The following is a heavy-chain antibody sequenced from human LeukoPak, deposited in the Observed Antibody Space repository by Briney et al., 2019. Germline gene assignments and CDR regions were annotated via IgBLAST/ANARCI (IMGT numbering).Heavy chain of an antibody. CDR3: ARDITIFGVVRNYYGMDV. CDR2: ISGSGGST. CDR1: GFTFSSYA. Sequence: GGSLRLSCAASGFTFSSYAMSWVRQAPGKGLEWVSAISGSGGSTYYADSVKGRFTISRDNSKNTLYLQMNSLRAEDTAVYYCARDITIFGVVRNYYGMDVWGQGTTVTVSS. V-gene: IGHV3-23*01. D-gene: IGHD3-3*01. J-gene: IGHJ6*02.